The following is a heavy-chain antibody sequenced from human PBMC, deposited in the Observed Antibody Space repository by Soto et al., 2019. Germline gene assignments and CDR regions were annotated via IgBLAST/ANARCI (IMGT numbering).Heavy chain of an antibody. CDR3: SRGQGGRHCVY. V-gene: IGHV1-18*01. D-gene: IGHD1-26*01. CDR1: GYTFTSYG. CDR2: ISAYNGNT. Sequence: QVQLVQSGAEVKKPGASVKVSCKASGYTFTSYGISWVRQAPGQGLEWMGWISAYNGNTNYAQKPQGRGTMTTDTAKIKDHRLLGTQRPEDTAEYCGSRGQGGRHCVYWGQGTLVTVSS. J-gene: IGHJ4*02.